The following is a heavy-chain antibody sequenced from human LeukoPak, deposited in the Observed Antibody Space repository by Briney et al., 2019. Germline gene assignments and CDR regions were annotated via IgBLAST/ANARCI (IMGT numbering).Heavy chain of an antibody. CDR1: GYTFTSYY. Sequence: ASVKVSCKASGYTFTSYYIHWVRQAPGQGLEWMGVIYPTGGGTTYAQKFQGRVTMTRDTSTSTAYMELSSLRSEDTAVYYCASRPEVVPAASFYYYYYMDVWGKGTTVTVSS. J-gene: IGHJ6*03. D-gene: IGHD2-2*01. CDR3: ASRPEVVPAASFYYYYYMDV. CDR2: IYPTGGGT. V-gene: IGHV1-46*01.